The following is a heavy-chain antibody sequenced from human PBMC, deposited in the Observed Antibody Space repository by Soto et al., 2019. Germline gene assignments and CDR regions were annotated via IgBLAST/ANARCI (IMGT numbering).Heavy chain of an antibody. CDR2: IYSGGST. CDR3: ARDSYCSSTSCYPPGGMDV. Sequence: GGSLRLSCAASGFTVSSNYMSWVRQAPGKGLEWVSVIYSGGSTYYADSVKGRFTISRDNSKNTLYLQMNSLRAEDTAVYYCARDSYCSSTSCYPPGGMDVWGQGTTVTVSS. CDR1: GFTVSSNY. J-gene: IGHJ6*02. D-gene: IGHD2-2*01. V-gene: IGHV3-53*01.